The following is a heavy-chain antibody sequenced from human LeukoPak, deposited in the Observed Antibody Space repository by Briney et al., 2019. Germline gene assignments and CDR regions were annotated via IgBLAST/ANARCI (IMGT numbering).Heavy chain of an antibody. V-gene: IGHV4-4*07. CDR3: ARGYSSGWYYWFDP. D-gene: IGHD6-19*01. Sequence: SETLSLTCTVSGGSISSYYWSWIRQPAGKGLEWIGRIYTSGSTNYNPSLKSRVTMSVDTSKNQFSLKLSSVTAADTAVYYCARGYSSGWYYWFDPWGQGTLDTVSS. J-gene: IGHJ5*02. CDR1: GGSISSYY. CDR2: IYTSGST.